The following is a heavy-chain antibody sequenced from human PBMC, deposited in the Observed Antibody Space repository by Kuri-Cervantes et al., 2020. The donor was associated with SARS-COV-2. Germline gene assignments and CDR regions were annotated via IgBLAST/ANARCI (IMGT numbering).Heavy chain of an antibody. J-gene: IGHJ4*02. CDR2: ISSSSSYI. Sequence: GESLKISCAASGFTFSSYGMNWVRQAPGKGLEWVSSISSSSSYIYYADSVKGRFTISRDNAKNSLYLQMNSLRAEDTAVYYCARGGIGSWYSPTLDYWGQGTLVTVSS. D-gene: IGHD2-15*01. V-gene: IGHV3-21*04. CDR1: GFTFSSYG. CDR3: ARGGIGSWYSPTLDY.